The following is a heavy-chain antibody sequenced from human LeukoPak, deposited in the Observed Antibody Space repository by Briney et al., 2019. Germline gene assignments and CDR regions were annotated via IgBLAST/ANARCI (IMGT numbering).Heavy chain of an antibody. CDR3: AKRGVVIRVILVGFHKEAYYFDS. Sequence: ASVKVSCKASGYTFTSYYMHWVRQAPGQGLEWMGIINPSGGSTSYAQKFQGRVTMTRDMSTSTVYMELSSLRSEDTAVYFCAKRGVVIRVILVGFHKEAYYFDSWGQGALVTVSS. D-gene: IGHD3-22*01. J-gene: IGHJ4*02. V-gene: IGHV1-46*01. CDR1: GYTFTSYY. CDR2: INPSGGST.